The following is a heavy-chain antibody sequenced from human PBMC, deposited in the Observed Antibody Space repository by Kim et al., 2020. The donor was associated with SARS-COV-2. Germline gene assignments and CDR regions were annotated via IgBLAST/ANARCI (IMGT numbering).Heavy chain of an antibody. CDR3: ARSPITMIVVVTHFDI. CDR1: GGSISSGGYY. Sequence: SETLSLTCTVSGGSISSGGYYWSWIRQHPGKGLEWIGYIYYSGSTYNNPSLKSRVTISVYTSKNQFSLKLSSVTAADTAVYYCARSPITMIVVVTHFDIWGQGTMVTVSS. J-gene: IGHJ3*02. D-gene: IGHD3-22*01. CDR2: IYYSGST. V-gene: IGHV4-31*03.